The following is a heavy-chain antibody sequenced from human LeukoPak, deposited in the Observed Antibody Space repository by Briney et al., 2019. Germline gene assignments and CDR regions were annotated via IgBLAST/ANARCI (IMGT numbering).Heavy chain of an antibody. CDR2: INPSGGST. D-gene: IGHD2-15*01. Sequence: GASVKVSCRASGYTFTSHYMHWVRQAPGQGLEWMGIINPSGGSTTYAQKLQGRVTMTTDTSTSTAYMELRSLRSDDTAVYYCARTRGGSSRDDYWGQGTLVTVSS. V-gene: IGHV1-46*01. J-gene: IGHJ4*02. CDR1: GYTFTSHY. CDR3: ARTRGGSSRDDY.